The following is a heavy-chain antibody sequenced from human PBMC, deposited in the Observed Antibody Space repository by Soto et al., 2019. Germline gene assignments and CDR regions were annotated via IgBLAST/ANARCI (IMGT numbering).Heavy chain of an antibody. CDR1: GGSFSGYY. V-gene: IGHV4-34*01. CDR2: INHSGST. Sequence: QVQLQQWGAGLLKPSETLSLTCAVYGGSFSGYYWSWIRQPPGKGLEWIGEINHSGSTNYNPSLKSRVTISVDTSKNQCSLKLSSVTAADTAVYYCARGLKLRYFDYWGQGTLVTVSS. J-gene: IGHJ4*02. D-gene: IGHD2-15*01. CDR3: ARGLKLRYFDY.